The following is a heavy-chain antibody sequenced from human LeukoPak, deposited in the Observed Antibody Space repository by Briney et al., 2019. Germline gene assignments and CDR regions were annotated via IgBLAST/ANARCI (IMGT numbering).Heavy chain of an antibody. CDR2: IYTSGST. D-gene: IGHD4-11*01. J-gene: IGHJ6*03. V-gene: IGHV4-61*02. Sequence: SQTLSLTCTVSGGSISSGSYYWSWIRQPAGKGLEWIGRIYTSGSTNYNPSLKSRVTISVDTSKNQFSLKLSSVTAADTVVYYCARVGRLHRYNYYYYMDVWGKGTTVTVSS. CDR1: GGSISSGSYY. CDR3: ARVGRLHRYNYYYYMDV.